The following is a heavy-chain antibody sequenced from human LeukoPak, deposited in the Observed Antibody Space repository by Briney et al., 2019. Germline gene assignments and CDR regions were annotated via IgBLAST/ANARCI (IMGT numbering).Heavy chain of an antibody. Sequence: PSETLSLTCGVSGDSISSGNYWNWVRQPPGKGLEWIGDIYQSGITNYNPSLKSRVTMSVDKSKNEFSLKLDSVPAADTAVYYCARDPRPRGGWFYFDYWGQGIPVTVSS. D-gene: IGHD6-19*01. CDR3: ARDPRPRGGWFYFDY. J-gene: IGHJ4*02. V-gene: IGHV4-4*02. CDR1: GDSISSGNY. CDR2: IYQSGIT.